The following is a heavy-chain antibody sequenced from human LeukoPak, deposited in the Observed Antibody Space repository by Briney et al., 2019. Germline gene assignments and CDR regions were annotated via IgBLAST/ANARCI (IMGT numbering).Heavy chain of an antibody. Sequence: PGGSLRLSCAASGFTFNAFAMHWLRQAPGKGLEWVAVIWFDGSNHYYADSVKGRFTVSRDNSKNTVYLQMTSLRDDDTAIYYCAREGCSDDTCSPSDRGWIDPWGQGTQVTVSS. J-gene: IGHJ5*02. V-gene: IGHV3-33*01. CDR1: GFTFNAFA. CDR3: AREGCSDDTCSPSDRGWIDP. D-gene: IGHD2-15*01. CDR2: IWFDGSNH.